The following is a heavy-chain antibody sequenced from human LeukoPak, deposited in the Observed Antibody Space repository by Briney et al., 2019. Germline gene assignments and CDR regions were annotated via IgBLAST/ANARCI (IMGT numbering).Heavy chain of an antibody. CDR2: IYYSGST. J-gene: IGHJ5*02. CDR1: GYSISSSSYY. Sequence: PSETLSLTCTVSGYSISSSSYYWGWIRQPPGKGLEWIGSIYYSGSTYYNPSLKSRVTISVDTSKNQFSLKLSSVTAADTAVYYCARLSLWFGAFDPWGQGALVTVSS. CDR3: ARLSLWFGAFDP. V-gene: IGHV4-39*01. D-gene: IGHD3-10*01.